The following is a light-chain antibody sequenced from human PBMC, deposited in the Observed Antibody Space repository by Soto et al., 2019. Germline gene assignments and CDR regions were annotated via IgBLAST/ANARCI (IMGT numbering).Light chain of an antibody. CDR3: MQSMQLPIT. CDR1: QGISRS. J-gene: IGKJ5*01. CDR2: SAS. V-gene: IGKV1D-12*01. Sequence: DIHMTQSPSSVSASVGDRFTITCQAGQGISRSLAWYQQKPGKAPKLLIYSASSLQSGVPSRFRGGGSGTDFTLKISRVQAEDVALYYCMQSMQLPITFGQGTRLEIK.